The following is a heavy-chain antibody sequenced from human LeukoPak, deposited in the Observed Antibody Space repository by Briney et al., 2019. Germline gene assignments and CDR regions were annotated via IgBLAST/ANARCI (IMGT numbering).Heavy chain of an antibody. J-gene: IGHJ4*02. CDR1: GFTFSSYA. D-gene: IGHD5-12*01. CDR2: ISASGDST. CDR3: AKDTYSGYDSADY. Sequence: GGSLRLSCAASGFTFSSYAMNWVRQAPGKGLEWVSTISASGDSTYYADSVKGRFTISRDNSKNTLYLQMNSLRAEDTAVYYCAKDTYSGYDSADYWGQGTLVTVSS. V-gene: IGHV3-23*01.